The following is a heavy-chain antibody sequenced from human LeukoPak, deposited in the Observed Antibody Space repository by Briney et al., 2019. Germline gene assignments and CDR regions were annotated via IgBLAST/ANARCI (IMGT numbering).Heavy chain of an antibody. Sequence: PGGSLRLSCAASGFTFSSYSMNWVRQAPGKGLEWVSYISSSSSTIYYADSVKGRFTISRDNAKNSLYLQMNSLRDEDTAVYYCARDPPGRAVAGNDYCGQGTLVTVSS. CDR2: ISSSSSTI. D-gene: IGHD6-19*01. V-gene: IGHV3-48*02. CDR1: GFTFSSYS. CDR3: ARDPPGRAVAGNDY. J-gene: IGHJ4*02.